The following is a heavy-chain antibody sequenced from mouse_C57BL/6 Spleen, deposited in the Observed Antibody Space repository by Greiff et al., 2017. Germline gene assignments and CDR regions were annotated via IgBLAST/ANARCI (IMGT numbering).Heavy chain of an antibody. CDR1: GYTFTDYN. CDR2: INPNNGGT. D-gene: IGHD2-4*01. J-gene: IGHJ4*01. V-gene: IGHV1-18*01. Sequence: EVQLQQSGPELVKPGASVKIPCKASGYTFTDYNMDWVKQSHGKSLEWIGDINPNNGGTIYNQKFKGKATLTVDKSSSTAYMELRSRTSEDTAVYYCASRGDDYDGGYAMDYWGQGTSVTVSS. CDR3: ASRGDDYDGGYAMDY.